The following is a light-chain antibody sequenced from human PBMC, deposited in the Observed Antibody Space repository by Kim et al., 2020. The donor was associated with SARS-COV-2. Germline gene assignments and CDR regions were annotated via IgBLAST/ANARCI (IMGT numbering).Light chain of an antibody. CDR2: ESS. CDR1: QSIGSW. J-gene: IGKJ4*01. Sequence: DIQMTQSPSTLSASVGDRVTISCRASQSIGSWLAWYQQKPGKAPNLLIYESSSLESGVPSRFSGSGSGTEFTLTISSLQPDDFATYYCQQYNSYPLTFGGETKVDIK. CDR3: QQYNSYPLT. V-gene: IGKV1-5*03.